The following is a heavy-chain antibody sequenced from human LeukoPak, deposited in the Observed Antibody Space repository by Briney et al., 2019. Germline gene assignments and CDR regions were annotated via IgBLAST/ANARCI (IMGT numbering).Heavy chain of an antibody. CDR2: ISSSSTTI. CDR1: GFTFSSYS. V-gene: IGHV3-48*01. J-gene: IGHJ6*03. CDR3: ARGIAAARIYYYYMDV. D-gene: IGHD6-13*01. Sequence: PPGGSLRLSCAASGFTFSSYSRNWVRQAPGKGLEWVSYISSSSTTIYYADSVKGRFTISRDNAKNSLYLQMNSLRAEDTAVYYCARGIAAARIYYYYMDVWGKGTTVTVSS.